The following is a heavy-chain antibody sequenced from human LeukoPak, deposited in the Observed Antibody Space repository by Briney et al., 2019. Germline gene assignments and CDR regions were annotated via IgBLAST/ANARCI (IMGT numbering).Heavy chain of an antibody. CDR1: GGSINSNSYY. CDR2: IYYGGSS. J-gene: IGHJ3*02. V-gene: IGHV4-39*07. D-gene: IGHD3-22*01. CDR3: ARLDSSGYDAFDI. Sequence: SETLSLTCTVSGGSINSNSYYWVWIGQPPGKGLEGIGSIYYGGSSNYNPALKSRATISVDTSKNQFSLKLSSVSAADTAVYYCARLDSSGYDAFDIWGQGTMVTVSS.